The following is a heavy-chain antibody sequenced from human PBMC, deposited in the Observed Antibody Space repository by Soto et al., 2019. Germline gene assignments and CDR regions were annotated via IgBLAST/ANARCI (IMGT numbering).Heavy chain of an antibody. CDR3: ARSVYILIGYYAGY. Sequence: QVQLVQSGAEVKKPGSSVQVSCKASGGTFSSYAISWVRQAPGQGLEWMGGIIPIFGTANYAQKFQGRVTITADESTSPAYMQLSSLRYEDTAVDYGARSVYILIGYYAGYWGMGNLVTVSS. CDR1: GGTFSSYA. CDR2: IIPIFGTA. V-gene: IGHV1-69*01. J-gene: IGHJ4*02. D-gene: IGHD3-9*01.